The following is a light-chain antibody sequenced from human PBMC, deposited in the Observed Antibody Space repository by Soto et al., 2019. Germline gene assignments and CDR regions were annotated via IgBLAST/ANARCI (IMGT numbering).Light chain of an antibody. CDR3: QQYGNSPQT. CDR1: HGVNSNY. Sequence: EIVLTQSPGTLSLSPGESATLSCRASHGVNSNYVAWYQQKPGQTPRLLIYGATHMAPGTQDRFRGSGSGTDFTLTINRLEPEDFAVYLCQQYGNSPQTFGKGTKVEIK. J-gene: IGKJ1*01. CDR2: GAT. V-gene: IGKV3-20*01.